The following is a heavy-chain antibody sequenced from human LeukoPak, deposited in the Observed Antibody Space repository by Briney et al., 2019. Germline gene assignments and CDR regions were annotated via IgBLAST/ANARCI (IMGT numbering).Heavy chain of an antibody. D-gene: IGHD5-24*01. J-gene: IGHJ6*03. CDR2: MNPNSGNT. CDR1: GYTFTSYD. Sequence: ASVKVSCKASGYTFTSYDINWVRQATGQGLEWMGWMNPNSGNTGYAQKFQGRVTITTDESTSTAYMELSSLRSEDTAVYYCARDDGAPGYMDVWGKGTTVTVSS. V-gene: IGHV1-8*03. CDR3: ARDDGAPGYMDV.